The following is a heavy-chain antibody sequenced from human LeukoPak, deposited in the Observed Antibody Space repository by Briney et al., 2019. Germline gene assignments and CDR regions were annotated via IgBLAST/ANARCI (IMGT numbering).Heavy chain of an antibody. Sequence: SETLSLTCTVSGGSISSSSYYWGWIRQPPGKGLEWIGSIYYTGSTYYNPSLKSRVTISVDTSKNQFSLKLSSVTAADTAVYYCARYRGYCSSTSCYRDRGVVGYWGQGTLVTVSS. CDR3: ARYRGYCSSTSCYRDRGVVGY. J-gene: IGHJ4*02. V-gene: IGHV4-39*07. CDR2: IYYTGST. CDR1: GGSISSSSYY. D-gene: IGHD2-2*02.